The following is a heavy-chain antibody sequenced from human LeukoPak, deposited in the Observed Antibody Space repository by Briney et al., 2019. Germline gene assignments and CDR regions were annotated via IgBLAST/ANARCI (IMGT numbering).Heavy chain of an antibody. CDR3: ARGGYYYDSSGYYPDY. CDR1: GGSISSGGYY. J-gene: IGHJ4*02. D-gene: IGHD3-22*01. CDR2: IYYSGST. Sequence: SQTLSLTCTVSGGSISSGGYYWSWIRQHPGKGLEWIGYIYYSGSTYYNPSLKSRVTTSVDTSKNQFSLMLSSVTAADTAVYYCARGGYYYDSSGYYPDYWGQGTLVTVSS. V-gene: IGHV4-31*03.